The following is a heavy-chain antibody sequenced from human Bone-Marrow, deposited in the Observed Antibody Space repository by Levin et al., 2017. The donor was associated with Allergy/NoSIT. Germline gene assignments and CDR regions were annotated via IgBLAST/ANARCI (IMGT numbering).Heavy chain of an antibody. Sequence: PGGSLRLSCAASGFTFSSYSMNWVRQAPGKGLEWVSSISSSSSYIYYADSVKGRFTISRDNAKNSLYLQMNSLRAEDTAVYYCARAVPPQHDYGDYFDYWGQGTLVTVSS. J-gene: IGHJ4*02. CDR3: ARAVPPQHDYGDYFDY. CDR1: GFTFSSYS. D-gene: IGHD4-17*01. V-gene: IGHV3-21*01. CDR2: ISSSSSYI.